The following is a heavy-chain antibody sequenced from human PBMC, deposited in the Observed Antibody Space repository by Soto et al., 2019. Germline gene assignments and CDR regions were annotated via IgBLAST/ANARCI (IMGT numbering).Heavy chain of an antibody. CDR1: GFTFISYE. D-gene: IGHD1-26*01. J-gene: IGHJ4*02. V-gene: IGHV3-48*03. CDR2: ISGGGTTI. Sequence: PGGSLRLSCAASGFTFISYEMNWVRQAPGKGLEWVSYISGGGTTIYYADSVRGRFTISRDNAKNSLFLQMNSLRDEDTAVYYCARDGTGSYYTDYWGQGTLVTVSS. CDR3: ARDGTGSYYTDY.